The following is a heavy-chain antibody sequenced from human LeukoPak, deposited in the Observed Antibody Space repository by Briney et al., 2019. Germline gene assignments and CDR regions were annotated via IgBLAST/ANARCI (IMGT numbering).Heavy chain of an antibody. CDR1: GFTFSSYA. CDR3: AKWRYSYGPGYFDY. CDR2: ISGSGGST. J-gene: IGHJ4*02. V-gene: IGHV3-23*01. D-gene: IGHD5-18*01. Sequence: LSGGSLRLSCAASGFTFSSYAMSRVRQAPGKGLEWVSAISGSGGSTYYADSVKGRFTTSRDNSKNTLYLQMNSLRAEDTAVYYCAKWRYSYGPGYFDYWGQGTLVTVSS.